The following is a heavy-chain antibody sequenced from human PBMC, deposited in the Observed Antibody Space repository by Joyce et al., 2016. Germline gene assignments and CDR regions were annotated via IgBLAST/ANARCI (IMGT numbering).Heavy chain of an antibody. D-gene: IGHD2-2*02. V-gene: IGHV4-39*01. Sequence: QLHLRESGPGLVKPSETLSLICTVSGGSISSSSYHWVWVRQPPGQGLEWIGSIHYTGNPYDNPSLKSRVTISVDASKNQFSLKLSSVTAADTAVYYCARRYSTNWYIRYFDYWGQGTLVSVSS. CDR2: IHYTGNP. J-gene: IGHJ4*02. CDR1: GGSISSSSYH. CDR3: ARRYSTNWYIRYFDY.